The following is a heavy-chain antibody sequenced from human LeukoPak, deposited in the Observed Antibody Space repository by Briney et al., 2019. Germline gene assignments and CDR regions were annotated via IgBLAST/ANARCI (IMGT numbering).Heavy chain of an antibody. J-gene: IGHJ3*02. CDR3: ATENTMVRGAFYAFDI. Sequence: PSETLSLTCTAPGGSFSSYYWSWIRQPPGKGLEWIGYIYYSGSTNYNPSLKSRVTVSVDTSNNQCSLKLSSVTAADTAVYYCATENTMVRGAFYAFDIWGQGTMVTVSS. CDR1: GGSFSSYY. V-gene: IGHV4-59*01. CDR2: IYYSGST. D-gene: IGHD3-10*01.